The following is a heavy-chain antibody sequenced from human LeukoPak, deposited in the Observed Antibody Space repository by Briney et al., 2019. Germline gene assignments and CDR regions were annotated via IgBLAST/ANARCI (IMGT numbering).Heavy chain of an antibody. CDR2: INPNNGGA. J-gene: IGHJ4*02. Sequence: ASVKVSCKASGYTFTGYYMHWVRQAPGQGPEWMGRINPNNGGANYAQNFQGRVTVTRDTSISTVYMEPTRLRSDDTAFYYCARGENYSYGYWGQGTLVTVSS. CDR3: ARGENYSYGY. D-gene: IGHD5-18*01. V-gene: IGHV1-2*06. CDR1: GYTFTGYY.